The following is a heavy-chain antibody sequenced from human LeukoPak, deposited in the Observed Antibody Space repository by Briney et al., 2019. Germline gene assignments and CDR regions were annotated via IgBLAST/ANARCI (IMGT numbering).Heavy chain of an antibody. Sequence: KPSETLSLTCAVYGGSFSGYYWSWIRQPPGKGLEWIGEINHSGSTNYNPSLKGRVTISVDTSKNQFSLKLSSVTAADTAVYYCALLMGFDPWGQGTLVTVSS. CDR3: ALLMGFDP. D-gene: IGHD2-8*01. J-gene: IGHJ5*02. V-gene: IGHV4-34*01. CDR1: GGSFSGYY. CDR2: INHSGST.